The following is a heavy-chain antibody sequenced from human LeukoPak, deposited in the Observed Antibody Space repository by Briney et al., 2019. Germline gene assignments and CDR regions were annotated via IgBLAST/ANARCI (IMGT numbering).Heavy chain of an antibody. V-gene: IGHV3-23*01. CDR2: VGGGDDT. D-gene: IGHD2-21*01. CDR1: GFTSRFKFSNFA. CDR3: AKEAFRPALLDF. Sequence: GGSLRLSCAASGFTSRFKFSNFAMSWVRQAPGKGLEWVSTVGGGDDTYYADSVKGRYSISRDNSKNTVSLEMSNLRTDDTAIYYCAKEAFRPALLDFWGQGSWSPSPQ. J-gene: IGHJ4*02.